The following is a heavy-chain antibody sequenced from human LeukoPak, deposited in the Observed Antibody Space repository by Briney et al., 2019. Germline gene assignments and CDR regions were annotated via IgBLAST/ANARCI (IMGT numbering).Heavy chain of an antibody. V-gene: IGHV4-59*12. D-gene: IGHD3-10*01. CDR1: GGSISSYY. J-gene: IGHJ4*02. Sequence: SETLSLTCTVSGGSISSYYWSWIRQPPGKGLEWIGYIYYSGSTNYNPSLKSRVTISVDTSKNQFSLKLSSVTAADTAVYYCARERDELPLGDYWGQGALVTVSS. CDR2: IYYSGST. CDR3: ARERDELPLGDY.